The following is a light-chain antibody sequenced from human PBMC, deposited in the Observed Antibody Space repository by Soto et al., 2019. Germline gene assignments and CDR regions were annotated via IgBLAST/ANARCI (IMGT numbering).Light chain of an antibody. V-gene: IGLV2-8*01. Sequence: QSALTQPTSVSGSPGQSITISCTGNSNDIGAYNYVSWYQQHPGKAPKLMIYEVSKRPSGVPDRFSGSKSGNTASLTVSGLQAEDEADYYCSSYAGSNNYVFGTGTKVTVL. J-gene: IGLJ1*01. CDR2: EVS. CDR3: SSYAGSNNYV. CDR1: SNDIGAYNY.